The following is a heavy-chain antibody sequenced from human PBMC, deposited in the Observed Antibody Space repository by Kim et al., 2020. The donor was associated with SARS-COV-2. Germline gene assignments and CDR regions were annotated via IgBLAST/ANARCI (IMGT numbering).Heavy chain of an antibody. V-gene: IGHV3-23*01. J-gene: IGHJ3*02. Sequence: DSVKVPFTISRDNSKSTLYLQMNSLRAEDTAVYYCAKDWRSSGNNAFDIWSQGTMVTVSS. D-gene: IGHD3-22*01. CDR3: AKDWRSSGNNAFDI.